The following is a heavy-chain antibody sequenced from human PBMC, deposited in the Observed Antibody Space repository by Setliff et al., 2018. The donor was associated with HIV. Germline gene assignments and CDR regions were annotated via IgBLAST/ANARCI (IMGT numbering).Heavy chain of an antibody. V-gene: IGHV4-4*07. J-gene: IGHJ4*02. D-gene: IGHD3-10*01. CDR2: IYTSGST. CDR3: ASSTLHRNYFDY. CDR1: GGSISSYY. Sequence: PSETLSLTCTVSGGSISSYYWSWIRQPAGKGLEWIGHIYTSGSTNYNPSLKSRVTVSVDTSKNQFSLRLSSVTAADTAVYYCASSTLHRNYFDYWGQGTLVTVSS.